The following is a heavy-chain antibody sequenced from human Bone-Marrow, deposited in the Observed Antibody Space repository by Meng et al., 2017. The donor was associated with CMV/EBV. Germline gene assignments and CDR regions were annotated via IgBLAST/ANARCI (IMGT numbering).Heavy chain of an antibody. CDR3: AKVYDFWSGYFH. D-gene: IGHD3-3*01. J-gene: IGHJ4*02. CDR1: GFTFSSYA. V-gene: IGHV3-23*01. CDR2: ISGSGGST. Sequence: LKISCAASGFTFSSYAMSWVRQAPGKGLEWVSAISGSGGSTYYADSVKGRFTISRDNSKNTLYLQMNSLRAEDTAVYYCAKVYDFWSGYFHWGQGTLVTVSS.